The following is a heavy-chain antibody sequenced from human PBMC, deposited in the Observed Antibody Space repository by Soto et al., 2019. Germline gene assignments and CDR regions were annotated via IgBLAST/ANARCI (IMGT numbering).Heavy chain of an antibody. J-gene: IGHJ3*02. CDR3: AAGDFWSGYYKYAFDI. CDR1: GFTFTSSA. V-gene: IGHV1-58*01. D-gene: IGHD3-3*01. CDR2: IVVGSGNT. Sequence: SVKVSCKASGFTFTSSAVQWVRQARGQRLEWIGWIVVGSGNTNYAQKFQERVTITRDMSTSTAYMELSSLRSEDTAVYYCAAGDFWSGYYKYAFDIWGQGTMVTVSS.